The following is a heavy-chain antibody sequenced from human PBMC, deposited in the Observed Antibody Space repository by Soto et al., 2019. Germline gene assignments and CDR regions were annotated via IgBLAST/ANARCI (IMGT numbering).Heavy chain of an antibody. Sequence: SETLSLTCTVSGGSISSGGYYWSWIRQHPGKGLEWIGYIYYSGSTYYNPSLKSRVTISVDTSKNQFSLKLSSVTAADTAVYYCARDNIMFTFVGVIVHRHFYYLCQGTLVPVSS. CDR1: GGSISSGGYY. CDR2: IYYSGST. J-gene: IGHJ4*02. D-gene: IGHD3-16*02. V-gene: IGHV4-31*03. CDR3: ARDNIMFTFVGVIVHRHFYY.